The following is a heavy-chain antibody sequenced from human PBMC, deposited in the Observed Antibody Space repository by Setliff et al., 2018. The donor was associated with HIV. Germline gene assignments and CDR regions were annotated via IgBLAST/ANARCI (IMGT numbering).Heavy chain of an antibody. D-gene: IGHD5-18*01. V-gene: IGHV4-39*07. CDR1: GGSISSSSYY. Sequence: PSETLSLTCTVSGGSISSSSYYWGWVRQPPGKGLEWIGSMYYSGSTYYTPSLKSRITISLDTSKKQFSLRMRSVTSADTAVYYCARVFVDTAVLRVLEYYFDSWGRGTLVTAPQ. CDR3: ARVFVDTAVLRVLEYYFDS. J-gene: IGHJ4*02. CDR2: MYYSGST.